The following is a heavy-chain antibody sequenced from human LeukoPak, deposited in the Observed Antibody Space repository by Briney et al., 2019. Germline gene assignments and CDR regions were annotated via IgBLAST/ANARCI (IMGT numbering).Heavy chain of an antibody. D-gene: IGHD4-23*01. Sequence: ASVKVSCTASGYTFTSYGISWVRQAPGQGHERMGWISAYNGNTNYAQKLQGRVTMTTDTSTSTAYMELRSLRSDYTAVYYCARDGDGGNSDFDYWGQGTLVTVSS. CDR2: ISAYNGNT. V-gene: IGHV1-18*01. J-gene: IGHJ4*02. CDR1: GYTFTSYG. CDR3: ARDGDGGNSDFDY.